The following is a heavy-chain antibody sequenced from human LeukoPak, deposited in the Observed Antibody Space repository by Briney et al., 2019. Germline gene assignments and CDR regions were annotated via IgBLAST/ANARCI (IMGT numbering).Heavy chain of an antibody. CDR2: IYHSGST. V-gene: IGHV4-38-2*02. CDR1: GYSISSGYY. D-gene: IGHD3-3*01. Sequence: SETLSLTCTVSGYSISSGYYWGWIRQPPGKGLEWIGSIYHSGSTYYNPSLKSRVTISVDTSKNQFSLKLSSVTAADTAVYYCAREEGFWSGHAEAHFDYWGQGTLVTVSS. CDR3: AREEGFWSGHAEAHFDY. J-gene: IGHJ4*02.